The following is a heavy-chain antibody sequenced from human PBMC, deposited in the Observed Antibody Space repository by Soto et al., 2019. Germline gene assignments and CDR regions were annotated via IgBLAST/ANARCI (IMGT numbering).Heavy chain of an antibody. CDR1: GGTFNRQA. Sequence: ASVKVSCKASGGTFNRQAFSWVRQAPGQGLEWMGWIIPKYGNTNYAQKFQGRVTMTTDTSTSTAYMELRSLRSDDTAVYYCARNLYDFWSGYRSSYYMDVWGKGTTVTVSS. CDR2: IIPKYGNT. CDR3: ARNLYDFWSGYRSSYYMDV. D-gene: IGHD3-3*01. J-gene: IGHJ6*03. V-gene: IGHV1-18*01.